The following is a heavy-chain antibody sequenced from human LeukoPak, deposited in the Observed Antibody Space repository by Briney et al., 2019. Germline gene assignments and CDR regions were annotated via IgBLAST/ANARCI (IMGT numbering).Heavy chain of an antibody. V-gene: IGHV4-38-2*01. CDR1: GYSISSLYY. CDR2: ISHSGNT. D-gene: IGHD5-12*01. CDR3: ARHNSPPASGRLLYFDY. Sequence: SETLSLTCDVYGYSISSLYYWGWIRQPPEEGLEWVGSISHSGNTYYHPSLKSRVTISIDTSKDQFSLKLSSMTAADTAVYYCARHNSPPASGRLLYFDYWGQGTLVTVSS. J-gene: IGHJ4*02.